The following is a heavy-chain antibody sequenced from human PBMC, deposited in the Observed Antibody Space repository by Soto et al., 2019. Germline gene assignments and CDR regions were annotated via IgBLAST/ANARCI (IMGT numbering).Heavy chain of an antibody. V-gene: IGHV3-23*01. CDR1: GFTFSSYA. D-gene: IGHD3-10*01. J-gene: IGHJ6*02. Sequence: GGSLRLSCAASGFTFSSYAMSWVRQAPGKGMEWVSAISGSGGSTYYADSVKGRFTISRDNSKNTLYLQMNSLRAEDTAVYYCAKETPPQGVLLSFGRPQTDYYYGMDVWGQGTTVTVSS. CDR2: ISGSGGST. CDR3: AKETPPQGVLLSFGRPQTDYYYGMDV.